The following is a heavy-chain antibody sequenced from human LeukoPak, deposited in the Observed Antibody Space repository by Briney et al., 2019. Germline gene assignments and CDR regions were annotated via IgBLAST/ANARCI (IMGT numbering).Heavy chain of an antibody. CDR2: IHTSGGT. CDR1: GDSFGGYY. CDR3: ARQAYSPSGSWTGFDF. V-gene: IGHV4-4*09. D-gene: IGHD3-10*01. Sequence: SETLSLTCTVSGDSFGGYYWTWIQQPPGKGLEWIGYIHTSGGTNYNPSLKSRVTMSVDTSENQFSLKLTSVTAADTAVYFCARQAYSPSGSWTGFDFWGQGTLASVSS. J-gene: IGHJ4*02.